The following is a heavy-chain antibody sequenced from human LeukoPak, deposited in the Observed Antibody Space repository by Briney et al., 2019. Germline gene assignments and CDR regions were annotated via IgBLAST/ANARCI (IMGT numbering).Heavy chain of an antibody. CDR1: GGSISTGDSY. CDR3: ARGRTPREYGSGSFGFDY. D-gene: IGHD3-10*01. CDR2: IYYSGST. J-gene: IGHJ4*02. V-gene: IGHV4-30-4*08. Sequence: SQTLSLTCTVSGGSISTGDSYWTWLRQPPGKGLEWIGYIYYSGSTYYNPSLKSRVTISADTSKNQFSLKLNSVTAADTAVYYCARGRTPREYGSGSFGFDYWGQGTLVTVSS.